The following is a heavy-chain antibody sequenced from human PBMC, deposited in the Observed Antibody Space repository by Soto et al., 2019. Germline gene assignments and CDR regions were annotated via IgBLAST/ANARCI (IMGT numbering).Heavy chain of an antibody. V-gene: IGHV3-30*09. Sequence: GGSLRLSCRASGFPFSSDARHWLRRAPGKGLEWGGIISFDGSSKSYADGLKGRRGMSRDNSKDRLYLEMDSLRPDDRSIYYYARDTVPPLTPYQGFYYYGMDVWGQGTTVTV. J-gene: IGHJ6*02. CDR2: ISFDGSSK. CDR3: ARDTVPPLTPYQGFYYYGMDV. CDR1: GFPFSSDA. D-gene: IGHD2-2*01.